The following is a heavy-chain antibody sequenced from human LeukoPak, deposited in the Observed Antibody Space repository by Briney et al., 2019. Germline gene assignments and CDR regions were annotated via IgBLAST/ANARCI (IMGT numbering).Heavy chain of an antibody. CDR3: AREEYYYYYMDV. CDR2: INPSGGST. J-gene: IGHJ6*03. V-gene: IGHV1-46*01. CDR1: GYTFTSYY. Sequence: ASVKVSCKASGYTFTSYYMHWVRQAPGQGLEWMGIINPSGGSTSYAQKLQGRVTMTRDMSTGTVYMELSSLRSEDTAVYYCAREEYYYYYMDVWGKGTTVTVSS.